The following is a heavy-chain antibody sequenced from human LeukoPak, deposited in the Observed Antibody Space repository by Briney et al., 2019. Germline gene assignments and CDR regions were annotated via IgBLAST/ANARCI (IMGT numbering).Heavy chain of an antibody. J-gene: IGHJ3*02. V-gene: IGHV3-64D*06. CDR2: ISSNGGST. CDR1: GFTFSSYA. Sequence: GGSLRLSCSASGFTFSSYAMHWVRQAPGKGLEYVSTISSNGGSTYYADSVKGRFTISRDNSKNTLYLQMSSLRDEDTAVYYCVKGGIVVAISAFDIWGQGTMVNVSS. D-gene: IGHD3-22*01. CDR3: VKGGIVVAISAFDI.